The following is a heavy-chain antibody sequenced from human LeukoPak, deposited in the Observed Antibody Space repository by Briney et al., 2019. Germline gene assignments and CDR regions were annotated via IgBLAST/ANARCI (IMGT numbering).Heavy chain of an antibody. J-gene: IGHJ6*04. CDR2: IDPSDSYT. CDR1: GYSFTSYW. V-gene: IGHV5-10-1*01. CDR3: ARRVGTSSPGGYYGMDV. Sequence: GEPLRISCKGSGYSFTSYWISWVRQMPGKGLEWMGRIDPSDSYTNYSPSFQGHVTISADKSISTAYLQWSSLKASDTAMYYCARRVGTSSPGGYYGMDVWGKGTTVTVSS. D-gene: IGHD2-2*01.